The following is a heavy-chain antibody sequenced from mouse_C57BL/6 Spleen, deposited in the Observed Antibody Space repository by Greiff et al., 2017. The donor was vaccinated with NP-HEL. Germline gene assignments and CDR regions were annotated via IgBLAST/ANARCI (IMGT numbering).Heavy chain of an antibody. D-gene: IGHD1-1*01. CDR3: ARIPDYYGSSLFDY. CDR2: IYPGSGST. V-gene: IGHV1-55*01. CDR1: GYTFTSYW. J-gene: IGHJ2*01. Sequence: QVQLQQPGAELVKPGASVKMSCKASGYTFTSYWITWVKQRPGQGLEWIGDIYPGSGSTNYNEKFKSKATLTVDTSSSTAYMQLSSLTSEDSAVYYCARIPDYYGSSLFDYWGQGTTLTVSS.